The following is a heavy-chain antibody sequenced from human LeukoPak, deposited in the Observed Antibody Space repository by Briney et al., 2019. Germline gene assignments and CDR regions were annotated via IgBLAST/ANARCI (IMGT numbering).Heavy chain of an antibody. V-gene: IGHV3-30*18. J-gene: IGHJ4*02. Sequence: GRSLRLSCAASGFTFSSYGMHWVRQAPGKGLEWVAVISYDGSNKYYADSVKGRFTISRDNSKNTLYLQMNSLRAEDTAVYYCAKLPVAGAFGYWGQGTLVTVSS. D-gene: IGHD6-19*01. CDR1: GFTFSSYG. CDR2: ISYDGSNK. CDR3: AKLPVAGAFGY.